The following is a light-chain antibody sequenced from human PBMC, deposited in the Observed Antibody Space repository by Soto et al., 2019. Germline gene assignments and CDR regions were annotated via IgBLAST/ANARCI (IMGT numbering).Light chain of an antibody. CDR1: QNIRNW. J-gene: IGKJ1*01. CDR2: AAS. CDR3: QQTYTTPRT. Sequence: GDSVTITCRASQNIRNWLAWYQQKPGKAPNLLIYAASSLQSGVPARFSGSGSGTDFTLTITSLQPEDFAIYYCQQTYTTPRTFGQGTKVDIK. V-gene: IGKV1-39*01.